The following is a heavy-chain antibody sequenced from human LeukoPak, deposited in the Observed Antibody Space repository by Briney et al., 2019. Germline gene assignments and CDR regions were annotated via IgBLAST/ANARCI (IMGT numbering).Heavy chain of an antibody. CDR3: AREAREYGDLSGDYFDY. V-gene: IGHV1-18*01. Sequence: ASVKVSCKASGYTFTSYGISWVRQAPGQGLEWMGWISAYNGNANYAQKLQGRVTMTTDTSTSTAYMELRSLRSDDTAVYYCAREAREYGDLSGDYFDYWGQGTLVTVSS. CDR1: GYTFTSYG. J-gene: IGHJ4*02. CDR2: ISAYNGNA. D-gene: IGHD2-21*02.